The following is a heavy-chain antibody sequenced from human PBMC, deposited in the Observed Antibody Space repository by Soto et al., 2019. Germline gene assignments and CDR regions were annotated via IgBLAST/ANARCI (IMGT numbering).Heavy chain of an antibody. V-gene: IGHV1-2*04. CDR1: GYTFTGYY. Sequence: ASVKVSCKASGYTFTGYYMHWLRQAPGQGLEWMGWINPNSGGTNYAQKFQGWVTMTRDTSISTAYMELSRLRSDDTAVYYCAREQVGYYGMDVWGQGTTVTVSS. J-gene: IGHJ6*02. CDR3: AREQVGYYGMDV. CDR2: INPNSGGT. D-gene: IGHD1-26*01.